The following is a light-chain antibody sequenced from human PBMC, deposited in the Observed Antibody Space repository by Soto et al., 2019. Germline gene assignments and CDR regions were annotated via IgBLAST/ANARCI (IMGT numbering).Light chain of an antibody. CDR1: QSVSSN. V-gene: IGKV3-15*01. CDR2: GAS. Sequence: ILVAQAPATLSVSPWGIATLSFMASQSVSSNLAWYQQKPGQAPRLLIYGASTRATGIPARFSGSGSGTEFTLTISSLQSEDFAVYYCQQYNNWPPITFGQGTRLEIK. J-gene: IGKJ5*01. CDR3: QQYNNWPPIT.